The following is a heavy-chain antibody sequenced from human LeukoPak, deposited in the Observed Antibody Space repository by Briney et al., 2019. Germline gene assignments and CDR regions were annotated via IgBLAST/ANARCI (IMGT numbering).Heavy chain of an antibody. CDR2: MNPNSGNT. Sequence: GASVKVSCKASGYTFTSYDINWVRQATGQGLEWMGWMNPNSGNTGYAQKFQGRVTMTRNTSISTAYMELSSLRSEDPAVYYCARGYRADYYGSGSYYYWGQGTLVTVSS. CDR3: ARGYRADYYGSGSYYY. D-gene: IGHD3-10*01. V-gene: IGHV1-8*01. CDR1: GYTFTSYD. J-gene: IGHJ4*02.